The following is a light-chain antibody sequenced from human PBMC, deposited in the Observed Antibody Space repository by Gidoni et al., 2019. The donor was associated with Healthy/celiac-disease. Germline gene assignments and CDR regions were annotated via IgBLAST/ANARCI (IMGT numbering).Light chain of an antibody. V-gene: IGKV3-11*01. Sequence: EIVLTQSPATLSLSPGERATLTCRASQSVSSYLAWYQQKPGQAPRLLIYGASNRATGIPARFSGSGSGTDFTLTISNLEPEDFAVYYCQQRSNWPITFGQGTRLEIK. CDR2: GAS. J-gene: IGKJ5*01. CDR1: QSVSSY. CDR3: QQRSNWPIT.